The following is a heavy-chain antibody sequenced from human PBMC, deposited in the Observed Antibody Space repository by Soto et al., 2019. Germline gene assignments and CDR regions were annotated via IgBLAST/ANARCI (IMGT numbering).Heavy chain of an antibody. Sequence: GPGPPPPSETLSLTCAVYGGSLSGHYWSWLRQPPGKGLEWIGEINHLGSTDYNPSLRSRVTISVDRSKNQFSLRLTSVTAADTAVYYCASPQYNWNNPFVYWGQGTQVTVSS. CDR2: INHLGST. CDR3: ASPQYNWNNPFVY. CDR1: GGSLSGHY. J-gene: IGHJ4*02. V-gene: IGHV4-34*01. D-gene: IGHD1-20*01.